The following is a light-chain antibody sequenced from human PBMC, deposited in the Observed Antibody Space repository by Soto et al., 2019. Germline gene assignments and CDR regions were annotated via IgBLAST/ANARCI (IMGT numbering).Light chain of an antibody. CDR2: EVS. CDR1: SSDIGDNKY. Sequence: QSALTQPASVSGSPGQAITISCTGSSSDIGDNKYVSWYQQHPGKAPKLIIFEVSDRPSGISNRFSGSKSGNTASLTISGLQADDDADYYCSSYRSYNGVFGGGTKLTVL. J-gene: IGLJ3*02. V-gene: IGLV2-14*01. CDR3: SSYRSYNGV.